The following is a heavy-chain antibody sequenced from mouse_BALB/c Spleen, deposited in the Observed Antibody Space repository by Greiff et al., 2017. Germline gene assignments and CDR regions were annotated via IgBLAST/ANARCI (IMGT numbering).Heavy chain of an antibody. CDR3: ASGYCGSSTHFDY. J-gene: IGHJ2*01. CDR1: GFTFCSYA. Sequence: EVQGVESGGGLLKPRGSLKLSRAASGFTFCSYAMSWVRQTPEKRLEWVASISSGGSTYHPDSVKGRFTISRDNARNILYLQMSSMRSEDTAMYYCASGYCGSSTHFDYWGQGTTLTVSS. CDR2: ISSGGST. V-gene: IGHV5-6-5*01. D-gene: IGHD1-1*01.